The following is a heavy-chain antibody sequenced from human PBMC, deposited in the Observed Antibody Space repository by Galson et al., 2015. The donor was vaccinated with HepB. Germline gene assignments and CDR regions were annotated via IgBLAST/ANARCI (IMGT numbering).Heavy chain of an antibody. CDR1: GFTFDDYA. D-gene: IGHD6-19*01. CDR3: AKGPTPTLMYSSGWYGWYFDL. CDR2: INWNSGNI. V-gene: IGHV3-9*01. Sequence: SLRLSCAASGFTFDDYAMHWVRQAPGKGLEWVSGINWNSGNIGYADSVKGRFTISRDNAKNSLYLQMNRLRAEDTALYYCAKGPTPTLMYSSGWYGWYFDLWGRGTLVTVSS. J-gene: IGHJ2*01.